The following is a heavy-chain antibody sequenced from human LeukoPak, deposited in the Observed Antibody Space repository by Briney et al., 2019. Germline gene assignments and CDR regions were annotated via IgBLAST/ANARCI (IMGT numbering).Heavy chain of an antibody. CDR3: ARAIFGVAKNKRGMDV. CDR2: ISSSSSYI. J-gene: IGHJ6*02. Sequence: SGGSLRLSCAASGFTFGSYSMNWVRQAPGKGLEWVSSISSSSSYIYYADSVKGRFTISRDNAKNSLYLQMNSLRAEDTALYYCARAIFGVAKNKRGMDVWGQGTTVTVSS. V-gene: IGHV3-21*01. CDR1: GFTFGSYS. D-gene: IGHD3-3*01.